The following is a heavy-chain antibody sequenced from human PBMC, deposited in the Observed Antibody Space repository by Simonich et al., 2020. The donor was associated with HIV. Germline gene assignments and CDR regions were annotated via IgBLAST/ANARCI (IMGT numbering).Heavy chain of an antibody. CDR3: ARGAEGATTQSY. CDR1: GGSFSDYY. D-gene: IGHD1-26*01. J-gene: IGHJ4*02. CDR2: INHNGHT. V-gene: IGHV4-34*01. Sequence: QVQLQQRGAGLLKTSETLSLSCAVYGGSFSDYYWSWIRQYPGKGLGGIGEINHNGHTNYNPSLKSRVTISVDTSKNQFSLKLSSVTVADTAVYYCARGAEGATTQSYWGQGTLVTVSS.